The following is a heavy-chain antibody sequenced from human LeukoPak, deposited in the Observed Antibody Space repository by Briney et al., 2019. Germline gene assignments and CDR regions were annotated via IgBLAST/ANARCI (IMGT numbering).Heavy chain of an antibody. D-gene: IGHD2-15*01. CDR2: INHSGRT. CDR1: GGSSSGYY. V-gene: IGHV4-34*01. J-gene: IGHJ1*01. Sequence: SETLSLTCAVYGGSSSGYYWSWIRQPPGKGLEWIGEINHSGRTNYNPSLKSRVTISVDTSKNQFSLKLTSVTAADTAVYYCARGYCSGGSCYAFFQYWGQGTLVTVSS. CDR3: ARGYCSGGSCYAFFQY.